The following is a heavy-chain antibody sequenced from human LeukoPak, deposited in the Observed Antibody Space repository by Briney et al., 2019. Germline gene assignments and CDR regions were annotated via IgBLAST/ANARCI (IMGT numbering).Heavy chain of an antibody. V-gene: IGHV4-34*01. Sequence: SETLSLTCAVYGGSFSGYYWSWIRQPPGKGLEWIGEINHSGSTNYNPSLKSRVTISVDTSKNQFSLKLSSVTAADTAVYYCARKRLRSHDYWGQGTLVTVSS. J-gene: IGHJ4*02. D-gene: IGHD6-25*01. CDR2: INHSGST. CDR1: GGSFSGYY. CDR3: ARKRLRSHDY.